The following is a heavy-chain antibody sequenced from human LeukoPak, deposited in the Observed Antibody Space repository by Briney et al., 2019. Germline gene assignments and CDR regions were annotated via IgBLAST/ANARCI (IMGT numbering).Heavy chain of an antibody. CDR3: AKGSGTSRPYYLDY. Sequence: GGSLRLSCAASGFTVSNNYMSWVRQAPGKGLEWVSVIHSGGSTYYADSVKGRFTISRDNSNNTLYFQMNSLRAEDTAVYYCAKGSGTSRPYYLDYWGRGTLVTVSS. D-gene: IGHD6-25*01. V-gene: IGHV3-66*01. CDR2: IHSGGST. J-gene: IGHJ4*02. CDR1: GFTVSNNY.